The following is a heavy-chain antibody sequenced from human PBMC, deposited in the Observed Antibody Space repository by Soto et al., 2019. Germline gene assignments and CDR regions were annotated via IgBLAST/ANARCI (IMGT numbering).Heavy chain of an antibody. CDR2: ISAYNGNT. V-gene: IGHV1-18*01. CDR1: CYTFTSYG. D-gene: IGHD6-13*01. J-gene: IGHJ4*02. CDR3: ARDVRLYSSSWFYY. Sequence: VKVSFKASCYTFTSYGISWVRQAPGQGLEWMGWISAYNGNTNYAQKLQGRVTMTTDTSTSTAYMELRSLRSDDTAVYYCARDVRLYSSSWFYYWGQGTLVTVSS.